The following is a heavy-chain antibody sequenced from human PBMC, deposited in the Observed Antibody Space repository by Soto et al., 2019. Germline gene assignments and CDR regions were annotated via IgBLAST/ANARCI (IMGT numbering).Heavy chain of an antibody. CDR1: GGSISSGGYY. V-gene: IGHV4-31*03. Sequence: QVQLQESGPGLVKPSQTLSLTCTVSGGSISSGGYYWSWIRQHPGKGLEWIGYIYYSGSTYYNPSLKSRVTISVDTTKNQFSLKLSSVTAADTAVYYCARERKNYYGSGSYCWFDPWGQGTLVTVSS. J-gene: IGHJ5*02. CDR3: ARERKNYYGSGSYCWFDP. CDR2: IYYSGST. D-gene: IGHD3-10*01.